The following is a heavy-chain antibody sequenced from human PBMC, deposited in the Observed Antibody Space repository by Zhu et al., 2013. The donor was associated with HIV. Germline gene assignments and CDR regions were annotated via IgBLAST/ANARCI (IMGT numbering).Heavy chain of an antibody. CDR2: ISSGGNNI. Sequence: EVQLVESGGGLVQPGRSLRLSCTGSGFIFSSFEMNWVRQAPGKGLEWIAYISSGGNNIFYADSVRGRFAVSRDNGESSMHLQLNSLRVEDTAVYYCAKVVGPPNVYDGNYDHWGQGTLVTVSS. CDR3: AKVVGPPNVYDGNYDH. CDR1: GFIFSSFE. D-gene: IGHD5-12*01. J-gene: IGHJ4*02. V-gene: IGHV3-48*03.